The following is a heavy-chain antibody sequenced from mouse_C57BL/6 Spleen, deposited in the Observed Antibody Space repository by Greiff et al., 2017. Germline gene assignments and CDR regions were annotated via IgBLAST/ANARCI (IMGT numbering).Heavy chain of an antibody. J-gene: IGHJ3*01. CDR1: GYAFSSSW. D-gene: IGHD2-4*01. V-gene: IGHV1-82*01. Sequence: VKLLESGPELVKPGASVKISCKASGYAFSSSWMNWVKQRPGKGLEWIGRIYPGDGDTNYNGKFKGKATLTADKSSSTAYMHLSSLTSEDSAVYFCARNAMITAWFAYWGQGTLVTVSA. CDR2: IYPGDGDT. CDR3: ARNAMITAWFAY.